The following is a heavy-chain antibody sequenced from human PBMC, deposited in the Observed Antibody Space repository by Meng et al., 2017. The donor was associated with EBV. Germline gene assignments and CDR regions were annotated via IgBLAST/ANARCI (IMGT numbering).Heavy chain of an antibody. Sequence: QVSSKGCSPPLVKPAQALTVTCPFSGLSLGTGRVGVGWSHQPPEKALEWLALVYWNDDERYSPALKSRVTITKDTSKYQVVLTMTNMDPVDAATYTCAHIIAARPFDYWGRGTLVTVSS. D-gene: IGHD6-6*01. CDR1: GLSLGTGRVG. CDR3: AHIIAARPFDY. CDR2: VYWNDDE. J-gene: IGHJ4*02. V-gene: IGHV2-5*01.